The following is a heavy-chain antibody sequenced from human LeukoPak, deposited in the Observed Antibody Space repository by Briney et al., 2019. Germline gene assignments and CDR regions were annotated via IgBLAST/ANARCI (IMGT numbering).Heavy chain of an antibody. CDR3: ARPYCSSTSCYAGYYYYGMDV. CDR1: GFIFSSDD. Sequence: GGSLRLSCAASGFIFSSDDMHWVRQAPGKGLEWVAVISYDGSNKYYADSVKGRFTISRDNSKNTLYLQMNSLRAEDTAVYYCARPYCSSTSCYAGYYYYGMDVWGQGTTVTVSS. CDR2: ISYDGSNK. V-gene: IGHV3-30*19. J-gene: IGHJ6*02. D-gene: IGHD2-2*01.